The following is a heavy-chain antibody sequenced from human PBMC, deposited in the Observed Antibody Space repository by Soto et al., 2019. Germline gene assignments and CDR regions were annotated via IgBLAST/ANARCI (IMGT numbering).Heavy chain of an antibody. CDR1: GGTIRTGDYY. CDR2: IYYSGST. J-gene: IGHJ1*01. D-gene: IGHD3-22*01. CDR3: ARARDYYDSSGYYSYFQH. V-gene: IGHV4-30-4*01. Sequence: PSETLSLTCNISGGTIRTGDYYWSWIRQPPGNGLEWIGYIYYSGSTYYNPSLKSRVTISVVTSKIQFSLKLSSVTAADTAVYYCARARDYYDSSGYYSYFQHWGQGTLVTVS.